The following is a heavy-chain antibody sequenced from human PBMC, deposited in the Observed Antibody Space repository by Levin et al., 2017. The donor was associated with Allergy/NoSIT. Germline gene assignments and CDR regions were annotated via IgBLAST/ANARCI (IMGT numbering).Heavy chain of an antibody. D-gene: IGHD2-15*01. V-gene: IGHV4-59*01. Sequence: ESLSLTCIVSGGSINNYHWSWIRQPPGKGLEWRGEREERGRRKEKRDLKSRVTMSVDTSKNQFSLTLNSVTAADTAVYYCARDRVVASSGTYYYYGMAVWGQGTTVTVSS. CDR1: GGSINNYH. J-gene: IGHJ6*01. CDR2: REERGRR. CDR3: ARDRVVASSGTYYYYGMAV.